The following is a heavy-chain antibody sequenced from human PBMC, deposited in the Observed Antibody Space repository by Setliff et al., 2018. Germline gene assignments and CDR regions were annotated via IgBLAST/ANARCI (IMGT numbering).Heavy chain of an antibody. CDR3: ARRPYDSSGYFNY. CDR1: GYTFTSYD. V-gene: IGHV1-8*02. CDR2: MNPNSGNT. D-gene: IGHD3-22*01. Sequence: ASVKVSCKASGYTFTSYDINWVRQATGQGLEWMGWMNPNSGNTGYAQKFQGRVTMTTDTSTSTAYMELSSLTSEDTAVYYCARRPYDSSGYFNYWGQGTLVTAPQ. J-gene: IGHJ4*02.